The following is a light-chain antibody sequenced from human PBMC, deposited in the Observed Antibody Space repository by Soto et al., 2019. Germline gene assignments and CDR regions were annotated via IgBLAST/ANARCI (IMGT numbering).Light chain of an antibody. J-gene: IGKJ1*01. CDR1: QAIRPV. CDR2: AAS. Sequence: AIQLTQSPSSLSASVGDRVTITCRASQAIRPVLGWYQQKPGKVPKLLIYAASTLQSGVPSRFSGSGSGTDFTLTISSLQPEDFATYYCLLDFRYFWAFGQGTKVDIK. CDR3: LLDFRYFWA. V-gene: IGKV1-6*01.